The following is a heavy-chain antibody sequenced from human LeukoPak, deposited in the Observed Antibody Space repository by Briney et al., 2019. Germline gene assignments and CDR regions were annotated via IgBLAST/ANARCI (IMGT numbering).Heavy chain of an antibody. Sequence: GESLKISCQGSGYTFTTYWIGWVRQMPGKGLEWMGFIYPGDSDTRYSPSFQGQVTISADKSISTAYLQWSSLKASDTAMYYCARRGGSSASPNYYYYGMDVWGQGTTVTVSS. CDR2: IYPGDSDT. V-gene: IGHV5-51*01. CDR1: GYTFTTYW. J-gene: IGHJ6*02. D-gene: IGHD6-6*01. CDR3: ARRGGSSASPNYYYYGMDV.